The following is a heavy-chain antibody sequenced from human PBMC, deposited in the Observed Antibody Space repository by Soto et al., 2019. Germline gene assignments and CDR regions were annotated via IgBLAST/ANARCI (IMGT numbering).Heavy chain of an antibody. CDR2: FDPEDGET. V-gene: IGHV1-24*01. CDR1: GYTLTELS. J-gene: IGHJ5*02. D-gene: IGHD6-19*01. Sequence: ASVKVSCKVSGYTLTELSMHWVRQAPGKGLEWMGGFDPEDGETIYAQKFQGRVTMTEDTSTDTAYMELSSLRSEDTAVYYCATDSLAVAGTRLFDPWGQGTLVTVSS. CDR3: ATDSLAVAGTRLFDP.